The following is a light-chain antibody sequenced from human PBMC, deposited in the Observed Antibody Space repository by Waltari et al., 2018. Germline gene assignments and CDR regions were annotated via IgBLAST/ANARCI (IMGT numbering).Light chain of an antibody. CDR1: QSVSGY. Sequence: EIVLTQSPATLSLSPGERATLSCRSSQSVSGYLAWYQQKVGQAPRLLIYDASNRATGIPARFSGSGSGTDFTFTISSLEPEDFAVYYCLQRSSWPWTFGQGTKVEIK. CDR3: LQRSSWPWT. CDR2: DAS. J-gene: IGKJ1*01. V-gene: IGKV3-11*01.